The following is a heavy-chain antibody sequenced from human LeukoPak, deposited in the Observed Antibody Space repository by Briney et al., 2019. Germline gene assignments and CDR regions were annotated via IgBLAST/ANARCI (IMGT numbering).Heavy chain of an antibody. CDR2: ISWNSGSI. CDR3: AKGTIILPAAPIDY. Sequence: PGGSLRLSCAASGFTFDDYAMHWVRQAPGKGLEWVSGISWNSGSIGYADSVKGRFTISRDNAKNSLYLQMNSLRAEATALYYCAKGTIILPAAPIDYWGQGTLVTVSS. J-gene: IGHJ4*02. V-gene: IGHV3-9*01. D-gene: IGHD2-2*01. CDR1: GFTFDDYA.